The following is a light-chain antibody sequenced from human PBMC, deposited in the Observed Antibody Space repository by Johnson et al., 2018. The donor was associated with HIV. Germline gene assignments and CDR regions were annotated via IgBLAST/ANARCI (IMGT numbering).Light chain of an antibody. V-gene: IGLV1-51*02. CDR2: ENN. J-gene: IGLJ1*01. CDR3: GTWDSSLAPV. CDR1: SSNIGNNY. Sequence: QSVLTQPPSVSAAPGQKVTISCSGSSSNIGNNYVSWYQQLPGTAPKLLIYENNKRPSGIPDRFSGSKSGTSATRGITGLQTGAEADYYCGTWDSSLAPVFGTGTTVTVL.